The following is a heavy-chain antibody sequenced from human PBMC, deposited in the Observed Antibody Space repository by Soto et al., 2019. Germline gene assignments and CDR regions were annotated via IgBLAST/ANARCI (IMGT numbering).Heavy chain of an antibody. CDR2: IYHTGTI. D-gene: IGHD6-25*01. CDR1: GGSISRTNW. Sequence: PSETLSLTCAVSGGSISRTNWWNWVRQSPGKGLEWIGEIYHTGTINYNPSLKSRVTISVDRSRNQFSLELTSVTAADTALYFCASSVGSRLGYAFDIWGQGTVVTVSS. V-gene: IGHV4-4*02. CDR3: ASSVGSRLGYAFDI. J-gene: IGHJ3*02.